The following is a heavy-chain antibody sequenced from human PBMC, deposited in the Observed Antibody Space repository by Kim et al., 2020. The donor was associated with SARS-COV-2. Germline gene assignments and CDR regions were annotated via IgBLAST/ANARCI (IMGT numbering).Heavy chain of an antibody. Sequence: GSKNDNADSVKGRFTIARDDSTNTLYRQMNSLGAEDTAVYYCAKVGPGYWGQGTLVTVSS. CDR2: GSKN. V-gene: IGHV3-30*02. J-gene: IGHJ4*02. CDR3: AKVGPGY.